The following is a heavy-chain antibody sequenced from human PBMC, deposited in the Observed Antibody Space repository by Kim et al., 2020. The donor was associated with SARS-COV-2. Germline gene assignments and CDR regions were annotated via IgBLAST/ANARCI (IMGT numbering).Heavy chain of an antibody. D-gene: IGHD6-13*01. J-gene: IGHJ4*02. CDR3: AKTKNSSSWGYDY. V-gene: IGHV3-23*01. Sequence: YADAVKGRFTISRDNSKNTLYLQMNSLRAEDTAVYYCAKTKNSSSWGYDYWGQGTLVTVSS.